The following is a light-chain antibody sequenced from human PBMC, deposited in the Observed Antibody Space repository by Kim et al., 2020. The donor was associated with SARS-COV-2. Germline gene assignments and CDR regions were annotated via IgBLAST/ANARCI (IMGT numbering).Light chain of an antibody. J-gene: IGKJ2*02. V-gene: IGKV1-6*02. CDR1: QDITDD. CDR2: SAS. Sequence: AIQMTQPPSSLSASVGDTVTITCRASQDITDDLAWYQHTPGKAPKLLIYSASTLQSGVPSRFSGSASGTDFTLTISSLQPEDFATYSCLQDHSYPWTFGQGTKLEI. CDR3: LQDHSYPWT.